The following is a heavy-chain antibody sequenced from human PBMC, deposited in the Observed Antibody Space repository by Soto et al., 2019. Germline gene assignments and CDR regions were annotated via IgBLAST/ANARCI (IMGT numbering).Heavy chain of an antibody. D-gene: IGHD6-13*01. CDR2: TSSSSSYI. CDR1: GFTFSSYS. V-gene: IGHV3-21*01. Sequence: GGSLRLSCAASGFTFSSYSMNWVRQAPGKGLEWVSSTSSSSSYIYYADSVKGRFTISRDNAKNSLYLQMNSLRAEDTAVYYCASRPSSGEYSRSWTDWYFDLWARGTLVTVSS. CDR3: ASRPSSGEYSRSWTDWYFDL. J-gene: IGHJ2*01.